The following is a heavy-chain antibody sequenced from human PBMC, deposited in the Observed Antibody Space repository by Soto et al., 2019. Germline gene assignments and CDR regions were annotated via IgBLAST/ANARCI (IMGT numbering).Heavy chain of an antibody. Sequence: GSLRLSCAASGFSLSSYGMHWVRQAPGKGLEWVAVIWYDGSNKYYADSVKGRFTISRDNSKNTLYLQMNSLRAEDTAVYYWARDSTLYYYGMDVWGQGTTVTVSS. CDR3: ARDSTLYYYGMDV. V-gene: IGHV3-33*01. CDR1: GFSLSSYG. J-gene: IGHJ6*02. CDR2: IWYDGSNK. D-gene: IGHD2-2*01.